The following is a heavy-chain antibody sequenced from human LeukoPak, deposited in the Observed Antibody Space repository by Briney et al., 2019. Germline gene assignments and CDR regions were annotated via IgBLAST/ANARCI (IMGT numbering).Heavy chain of an antibody. CDR3: ARDRTGTTSSWAYYYYMDV. CDR1: GFTFSSYS. J-gene: IGHJ6*03. V-gene: IGHV3-21*01. Sequence: GGSLRLSCAASGFTFSSYSMNWVRQAPGKGLEWVSSISSSSSYIYYADSVKGRFTISRDNAKNSLYLQMNSLRAEDTAVYYCARDRTGTTSSWAYYYYMDVWDKGTTVTISS. D-gene: IGHD1-1*01. CDR2: ISSSSSYI.